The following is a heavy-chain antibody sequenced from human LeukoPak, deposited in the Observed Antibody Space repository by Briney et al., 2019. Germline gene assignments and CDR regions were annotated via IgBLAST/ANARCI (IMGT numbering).Heavy chain of an antibody. V-gene: IGHV3-23*01. CDR1: GFTFDDYA. J-gene: IGHJ4*02. CDR2: INGGGSIT. Sequence: GGSLRLSCAASGFTFDDYAMSWVRQAPGKGLEWVSTINGGGSITYYADSVKGRFTVSRDNSKNTLFLQMNSLRAEDTAVYYCARILSSAWGELGYWGQGTLVTVSS. CDR3: ARILSSAWGELGY. D-gene: IGHD6-19*01.